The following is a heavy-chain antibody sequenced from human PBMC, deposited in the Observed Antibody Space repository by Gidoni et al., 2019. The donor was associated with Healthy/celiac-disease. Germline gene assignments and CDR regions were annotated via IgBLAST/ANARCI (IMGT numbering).Heavy chain of an antibody. CDR2: IYSGGST. D-gene: IGHD2-15*01. CDR1: GFTVSSNY. CDR3: ARAPQYCSGGSCYHDAFDI. V-gene: IGHV3-66*01. Sequence: EVQLVESGGGLVQPGGSLRLSCAASGFTVSSNYMSWVRQAPGKGLEWVSVIYSGGSTYYADSVKGRFTISRDNSKNTLYLQMNSLRAEDTAVYYCARAPQYCSGGSCYHDAFDIWGQGTMVTVSS. J-gene: IGHJ3*02.